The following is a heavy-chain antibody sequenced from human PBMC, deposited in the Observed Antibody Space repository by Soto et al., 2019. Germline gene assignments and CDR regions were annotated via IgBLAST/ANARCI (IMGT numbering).Heavy chain of an antibody. CDR1: GYNFAGYW. J-gene: IGHJ4*02. Sequence: AESLMISCKGSGYNFAGYWIDWVRQMPGKGLELMGIIYPSDYDTRYRPSFQGQVTISADKCISSAYLQWSSLRASDTAMYYCARGGVSNRTLDYWGQGTPVTVSS. D-gene: IGHD2-8*01. CDR2: IYPSDYDT. CDR3: ARGGVSNRTLDY. V-gene: IGHV5-51*01.